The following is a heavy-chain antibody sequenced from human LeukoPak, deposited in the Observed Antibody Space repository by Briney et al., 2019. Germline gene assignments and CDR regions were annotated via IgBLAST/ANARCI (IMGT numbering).Heavy chain of an antibody. CDR3: AREWYYDFWSGYPGALQFDP. D-gene: IGHD3-3*01. CDR1: GFTFSSYS. CDR2: ISSSSSTI. J-gene: IGHJ5*02. V-gene: IGHV3-48*01. Sequence: GGSLRLSCAASGFTFSSYSMNWVRRAPGKGLEWVSYISSSSSTIYYADSVKGRFTISRDNAKNSLYLQMNSLRAEDTAVYYCAREWYYDFWSGYPGALQFDPWGQGTLVTVSS.